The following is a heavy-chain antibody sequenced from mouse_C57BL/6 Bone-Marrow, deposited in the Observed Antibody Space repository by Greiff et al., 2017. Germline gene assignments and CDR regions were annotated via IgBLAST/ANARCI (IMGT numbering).Heavy chain of an antibody. CDR2: FYPGSGSI. CDR3: ARHERYYDYEGYFDY. Sequence: QVQLKASGAELVKPGASVKLSCKASGYIFTEYTIHWVKQRSGQGLEWIGWFYPGSGSIKYNERFKDKATLTANKSSNTVYMELSRFTSEDSAVYYCARHERYYDYEGYFDYWGQGTTLTVSS. J-gene: IGHJ2*01. CDR1: GYIFTEYT. D-gene: IGHD2-4*01. V-gene: IGHV1-62-2*01.